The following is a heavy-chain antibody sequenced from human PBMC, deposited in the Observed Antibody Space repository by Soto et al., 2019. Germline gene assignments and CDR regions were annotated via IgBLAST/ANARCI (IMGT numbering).Heavy chain of an antibody. V-gene: IGHV4-30-4*01. Sequence: KTXATLSLTCTVSGDSISSADYYWSWIRQTPGKGLEWIGHIFYSGTTYYNPSLKSRLTISVDTSKNHFSLRLTSVTAADTAVYYCARDLWVEPELYYYGMDVWGQGTTVTVSS. CDR2: IFYSGTT. D-gene: IGHD1-1*01. CDR1: GDSISSADYY. CDR3: ARDLWVEPELYYYGMDV. J-gene: IGHJ6*02.